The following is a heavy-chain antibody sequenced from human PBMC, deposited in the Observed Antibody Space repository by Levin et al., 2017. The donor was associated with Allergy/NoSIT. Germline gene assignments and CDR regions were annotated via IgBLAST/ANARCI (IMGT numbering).Heavy chain of an antibody. CDR3: ARDFFTLPPTVTTLGY. J-gene: IGHJ4*02. CDR1: GFTFSSYS. CDR2: ISSSSSTI. D-gene: IGHD4-17*01. V-gene: IGHV3-48*02. Sequence: HGESLKISCAASGFTFSSYSMNWVRQAPGKGLEWVSYISSSSSTIYYADSVKGRFTISRDNAKKSLYLQMNSLRDEDTAVYYCARDFFTLPPTVTTLGYWGQGTLVTVSS.